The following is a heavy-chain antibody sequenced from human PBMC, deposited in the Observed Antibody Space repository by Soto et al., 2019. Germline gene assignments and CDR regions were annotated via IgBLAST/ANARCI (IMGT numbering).Heavy chain of an antibody. CDR2: IIPIFGTA. CDR1: GGTFSSYA. D-gene: IGHD2-15*01. CDR3: ATRRYCSGGSCHWGIMDYYYGLDV. J-gene: IGHJ6*02. V-gene: IGHV1-69*01. Sequence: QVQLVQSGAEVKKPGSSVKASCKASGGTFSSYAISWVRQAPGQGLEWMGGIIPIFGTANYAQKFQGRVTITADESTSTAYMELSSLRSEDTAVYYCATRRYCSGGSCHWGIMDYYYGLDVWGQGTTVTVSS.